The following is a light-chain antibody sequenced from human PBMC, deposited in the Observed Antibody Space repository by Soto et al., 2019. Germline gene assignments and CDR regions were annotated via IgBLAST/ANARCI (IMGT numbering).Light chain of an antibody. CDR2: GAS. CDR1: QSVSSN. CDR3: QQYNNWPAT. V-gene: IGKV3-15*01. J-gene: IGKJ1*01. Sequence: IVMTQSPATLSVSPVERATLSCMASQSVSSNLAWYQQKPGQAPRLLIYGASTRATGIPARFSGSGSGTEFTLTISSLQSEDFAVYYCQQYNNWPATCGQGTKG.